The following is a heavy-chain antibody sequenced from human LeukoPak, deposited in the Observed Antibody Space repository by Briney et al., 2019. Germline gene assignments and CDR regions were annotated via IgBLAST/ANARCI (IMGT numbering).Heavy chain of an antibody. CDR1: GVTFSSYG. V-gene: IGHV3-33*08. CDR3: ARSYYDFWSGYLGHYYYYYMDV. CDR2: IWYDGSNK. D-gene: IGHD3-3*01. Sequence: GGSLRLSCAASGVTFSSYGMHWVRQAPGKGLEWVAVIWYDGSNKYSADSVKGRFTISRDNSKNTLYLQMNSLRAEDTAVYYCARSYYDFWSGYLGHYYYYYMDVWGKGTTVTVSS. J-gene: IGHJ6*03.